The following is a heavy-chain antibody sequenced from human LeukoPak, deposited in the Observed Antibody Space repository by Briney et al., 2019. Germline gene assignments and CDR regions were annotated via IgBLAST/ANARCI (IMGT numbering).Heavy chain of an antibody. V-gene: IGHV3-30*09. CDR2: ISYDGSNK. J-gene: IGHJ4*02. D-gene: IGHD3-22*01. Sequence: GGSLRLSCAASGFIFSSYAMHWVRQAPGKGLEWVAVISYDGSNKYYADSVKGRFAISRDNSKNTLYLQMNSLRAEDTAVYYCAKDSPPKYYYDSSGLCPDYWGQGTLVTVSS. CDR3: AKDSPPKYYYDSSGLCPDY. CDR1: GFIFSSYA.